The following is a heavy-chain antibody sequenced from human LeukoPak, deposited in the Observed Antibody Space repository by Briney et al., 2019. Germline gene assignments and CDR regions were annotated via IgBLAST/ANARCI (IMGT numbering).Heavy chain of an antibody. Sequence: ASVKVSCKASGYTFTGYYMHWVRQAPGQGLEWMGWISAYNGNTNYAQKLQGRVTMTTDTSTSTAYMELRSLRSDDTAVYYCARALRYFDWLNQGGSWFDPWGQGTLVTVSS. CDR3: ARALRYFDWLNQGGSWFDP. V-gene: IGHV1-18*04. D-gene: IGHD3-9*01. J-gene: IGHJ5*02. CDR1: GYTFTGYY. CDR2: ISAYNGNT.